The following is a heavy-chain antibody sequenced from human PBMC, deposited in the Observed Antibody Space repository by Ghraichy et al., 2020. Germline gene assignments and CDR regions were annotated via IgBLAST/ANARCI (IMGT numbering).Heavy chain of an antibody. CDR2: ISGRSNTI. J-gene: IGHJ4*02. CDR1: GFTFSSYS. D-gene: IGHD6-6*01. V-gene: IGHV3-48*02. Sequence: LSLTCAASGFTFSSYSMNWVRQAPGKGLEWVSYISGRSNTIYYADSVKGRFTISRDNGQNSLYLQMSSLRDEETAVYYCAREMSGLAAHRTFDYWGQGTLVTVSS. CDR3: AREMSGLAAHRTFDY.